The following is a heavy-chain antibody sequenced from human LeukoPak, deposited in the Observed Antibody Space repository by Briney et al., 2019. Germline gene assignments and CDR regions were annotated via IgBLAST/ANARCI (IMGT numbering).Heavy chain of an antibody. D-gene: IGHD2-15*01. J-gene: IGHJ3*02. CDR1: GFTFSSYS. V-gene: IGHV3-21*01. CDR3: ARKSGGLDAFDI. CDR2: ISSSSSNI. Sequence: PGGSLRLSCAASGFTFSSYSMNWVRQAPGKGLEWVSSISSSSSNIYYADSVKGRFTISRDNAKNSLFLQMNSLRAEDTAVYYCARKSGGLDAFDIWGQGTMVTVSS.